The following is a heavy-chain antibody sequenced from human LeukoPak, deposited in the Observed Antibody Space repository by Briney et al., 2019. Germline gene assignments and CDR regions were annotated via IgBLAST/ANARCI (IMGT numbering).Heavy chain of an antibody. CDR2: IYYSGST. D-gene: IGHD2-15*01. V-gene: IGHV4-39*07. CDR1: GASISGSNYY. CDR3: ARVGRYCSSGSCYPPWFNP. J-gene: IGHJ5*02. Sequence: NPSETLSLTCTVSGASISGSNYYWGWIRQPPGKGLEWIGNIYYSGSTYYNPSPKSRVTISVDTSKNHFSLKLSSVTAADTAVYYCARVGRYCSSGSCYPPWFNPWGQGALVTVSS.